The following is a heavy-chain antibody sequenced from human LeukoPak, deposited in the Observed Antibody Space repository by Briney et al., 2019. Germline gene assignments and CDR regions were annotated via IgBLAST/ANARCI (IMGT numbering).Heavy chain of an antibody. CDR1: GFIVSSTH. CDR2: IYSGGTT. J-gene: IGHJ4*02. V-gene: IGHV3-66*01. CDR3: ARGRLSGHCHDY. D-gene: IGHD2-21*02. Sequence: GGSLRLSCAPSGFIVSSTHMSWVRQAPGKGLEWVAVIYSGGTTYYADSVKGRFTISRDNSKNTLYLQMSSLRAEDTALYYCARGRLSGHCHDYWGQGTLVAVSS.